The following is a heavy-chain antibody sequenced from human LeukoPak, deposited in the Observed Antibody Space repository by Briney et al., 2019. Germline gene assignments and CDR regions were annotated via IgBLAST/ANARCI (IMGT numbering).Heavy chain of an antibody. D-gene: IGHD3-10*01. V-gene: IGHV3-21*01. J-gene: IGHJ4*02. CDR2: ISSSSSYI. CDR1: GFTFSSYN. Sequence: GGSLRLSCAASGFTFSSYNMNWVRQAPGKGLEWVSSISSSSSYIYYADSVKGRFTISRDNAKNSLYLQMNSLRAEDTAVYYCARTQLWFGELYFDYWGQGTLVTVSS. CDR3: ARTQLWFGELYFDY.